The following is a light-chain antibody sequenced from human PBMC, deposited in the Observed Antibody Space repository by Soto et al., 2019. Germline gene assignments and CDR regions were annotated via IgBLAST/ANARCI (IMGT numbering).Light chain of an antibody. J-gene: IGLJ2*01. CDR3: SSFAGNNNVV. V-gene: IGLV2-8*01. CDR1: RSDVGGYNY. CDR2: EVS. Sequence: QSALTQPPSASGSPGQSVTISCTGPRSDVGGYNYVSWYQQHPGKAPKLMISEVSKRPSGVPDRFSGSKSGNTASLTVSGLQAEDEADYYCSSFAGNNNVVFGGGTKLTVL.